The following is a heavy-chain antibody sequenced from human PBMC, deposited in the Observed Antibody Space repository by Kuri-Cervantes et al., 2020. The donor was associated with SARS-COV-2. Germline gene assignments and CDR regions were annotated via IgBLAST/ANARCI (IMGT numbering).Heavy chain of an antibody. J-gene: IGHJ4*02. CDR3: AKDLCGGDCPPLDY. D-gene: IGHD2-21*01. V-gene: IGHV3-53*05. CDR1: GFTVSSNY. Sequence: GGSLRLSCAASGFTVSSNYMSWVRQAPGKGLEWVSVIYSGGSTYYADSVKGRFTISRDNSKNTLYLQMNSLRAEDMAVYYCAKDLCGGDCPPLDYWGQGTLVTVSS. CDR2: IYSGGST.